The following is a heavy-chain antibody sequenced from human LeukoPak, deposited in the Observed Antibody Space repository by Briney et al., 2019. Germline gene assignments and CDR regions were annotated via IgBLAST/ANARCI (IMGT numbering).Heavy chain of an antibody. D-gene: IGHD2-2*01. CDR3: ARGPYCSSTSCYPIYYYFDY. Sequence: PSETLSLTCAVYGGSFSGYYWSWIRQPLGKGLEWIGEINHSGSTNYNPSLKSRVTISVDTSKNQFSLKLSSVTAADTAVYYCARGPYCSSTSCYPIYYYFDYWGQGTLVTVSS. V-gene: IGHV4-34*01. CDR2: INHSGST. CDR1: GGSFSGYY. J-gene: IGHJ4*02.